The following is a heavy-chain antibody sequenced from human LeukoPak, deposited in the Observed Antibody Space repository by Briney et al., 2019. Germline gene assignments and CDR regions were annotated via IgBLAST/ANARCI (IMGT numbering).Heavy chain of an antibody. V-gene: IGHV4-59*01. CDR3: ARGDCSGGSCYFRGYYFDY. Sequence: SETLSLTCTVSGGSISSYYWSWIRQPPGNGLEWIGYIYYSGSTNYNPSLKSRVTISVDTSKNQFSLKLSSVTAADTAVYYCARGDCSGGSCYFRGYYFDYWGQGTMVTVSS. J-gene: IGHJ4*02. CDR1: GGSISSYY. D-gene: IGHD2-15*01. CDR2: IYYSGST.